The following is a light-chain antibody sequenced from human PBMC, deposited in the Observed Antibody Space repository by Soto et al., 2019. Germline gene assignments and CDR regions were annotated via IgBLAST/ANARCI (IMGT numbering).Light chain of an antibody. Sequence: DIQMTQSPSTLSASVGDRVTITCRASQSISTWLAWNEQKPGRVPELLIYSASTLQSGLPSRFSGSRSGADLSLTITGLQPEDAATYYCQKHDSGPLTFGGGTKVQI. CDR1: QSISTW. V-gene: IGKV1-27*01. CDR3: QKHDSGPLT. J-gene: IGKJ4*01. CDR2: SAS.